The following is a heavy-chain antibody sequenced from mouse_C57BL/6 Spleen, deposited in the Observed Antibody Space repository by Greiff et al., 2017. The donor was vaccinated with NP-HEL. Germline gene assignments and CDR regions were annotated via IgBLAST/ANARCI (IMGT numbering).Heavy chain of an antibody. Sequence: QVQLQQPGAELVKPGASVKLSCKASGYTFTSYWMHWVKQRPGQGLEWIGMIHPNSGSTNYNEKFKSKATLTVDKSSSTAYMQLSSLTSEDSAVYYCARDRTTVVARGYYFDYWGQGTTLTVSS. V-gene: IGHV1-64*01. CDR3: ARDRTTVVARGYYFDY. CDR2: IHPNSGST. D-gene: IGHD1-1*01. J-gene: IGHJ2*01. CDR1: GYTFTSYW.